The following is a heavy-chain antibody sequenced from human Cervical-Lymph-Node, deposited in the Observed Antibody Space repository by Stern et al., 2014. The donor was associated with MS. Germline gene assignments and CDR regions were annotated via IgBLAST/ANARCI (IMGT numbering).Heavy chain of an antibody. Sequence: QVTLREYGPTLVKPTQTLTLTCTFSGFSLSTSGVGVGWIRQPPGKALEWLALIYWDDDQRYRPSRNGTLTITKCTSLNQSDPTMTNMDPVDTATYYCAHGLEIRLWAAYWVQGTLVTVSS. V-gene: IGHV2-5*09. D-gene: IGHD5-18*01. J-gene: IGHJ4*02. CDR1: GFSLSTSGVG. CDR2: IYWDDDQ. CDR3: AHGLEIRLWAAY.